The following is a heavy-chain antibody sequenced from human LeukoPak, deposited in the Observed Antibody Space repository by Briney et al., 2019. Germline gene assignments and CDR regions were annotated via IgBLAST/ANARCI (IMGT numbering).Heavy chain of an antibody. CDR2: ISYDGSNK. J-gene: IGHJ4*02. CDR3: ANLDY. V-gene: IGHV3-30-3*01. CDR1: GFTFSSYA. Sequence: GGSLRFSCAASGFTFSSYAMHWVRQAPGKGLEWVAVISYDGSNKYYADSVKGRFTISRDNSKNTLYLQMNSLRAEDTAVYYCANLDYWGRGTLVTVSS.